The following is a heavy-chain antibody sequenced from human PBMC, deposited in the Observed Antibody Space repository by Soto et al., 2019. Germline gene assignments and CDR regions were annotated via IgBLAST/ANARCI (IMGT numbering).Heavy chain of an antibody. CDR1: GYSFSTHA. CDR3: ARNILGGTTDY. J-gene: IGHJ4*02. Sequence: QVHLVQSGAEEKNPGASVKVSCKASGYSFSTHAMHWVRQAPGQGLEWVGWINSVNDHTIYSEKFQGRVTITSDTSATTAYMELSSLTSEDTAIDYCARNILGGTTDYRGQGTLVTVSS. V-gene: IGHV1-3*05. D-gene: IGHD1-7*01. CDR2: INSVNDHT.